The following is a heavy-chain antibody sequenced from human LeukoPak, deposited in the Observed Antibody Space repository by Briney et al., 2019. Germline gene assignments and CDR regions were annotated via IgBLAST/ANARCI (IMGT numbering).Heavy chain of an antibody. CDR1: GYTFTNYG. D-gene: IGHD3-16*01. V-gene: IGHV1-18*01. CDR2: ISPNNGDT. CDR3: ARDLRGPTPVDP. J-gene: IGHJ5*02. Sequence: GASVKVSCKASGYTFTNYGITWVRQAPGQGLEWMGWISPNNGDTNYAQKFQGRVTMTTDTSTSTAYMEVRTLRSDDTGVYYCARDLRGPTPVDPWGQGTLVTVSS.